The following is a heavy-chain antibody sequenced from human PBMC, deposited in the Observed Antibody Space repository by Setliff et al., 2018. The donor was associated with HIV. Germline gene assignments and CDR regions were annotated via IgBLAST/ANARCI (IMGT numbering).Heavy chain of an antibody. Sequence: PGGSLRLSCAASGFTFSRYSMNWVRQAPGKGLEWVSSISSSSSYIYYADSVKGRFTISRDNAKDSLYLQMNSLRAEDTAVYYCARDSHLHYDILTGYYSYYCYYWGQGTLGTVAS. CDR1: GFTFSRYS. J-gene: IGHJ4*02. CDR3: ARDSHLHYDILTGYYSYYCYY. D-gene: IGHD3-9*01. CDR2: ISSSSSYI. V-gene: IGHV3-21*01.